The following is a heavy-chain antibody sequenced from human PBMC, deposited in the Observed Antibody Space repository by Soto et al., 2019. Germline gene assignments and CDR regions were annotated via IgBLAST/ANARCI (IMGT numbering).Heavy chain of an antibody. CDR1: GFTFSAYG. CDR3: VRAPLDY. Sequence: PVECLRFSYGAAGFTFSAYGMKWVRQVPGKGLEWRSFITSSSSTINYVDSTKGRFDVSRAKANSSMYLQMNNLRAEDTAVYYCVRAPLDYWGRGT. CDR2: ITSSSSTI. V-gene: IGHV3-21*01. J-gene: IGHJ4*02.